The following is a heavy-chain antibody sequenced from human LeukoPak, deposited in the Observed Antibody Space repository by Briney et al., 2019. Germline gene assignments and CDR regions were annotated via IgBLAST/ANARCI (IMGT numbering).Heavy chain of an antibody. CDR1: GGSISDYY. D-gene: IGHD2-21*02. CDR2: IYYSGNT. J-gene: IGHJ4*02. V-gene: IGHV4-59*08. CDR3: ARGDCAGDCYSDH. Sequence: SETLSLTCTVSGGSISDYYWSWIRQPPGKGLEWIGYIYYSGNTRYNPSLRGRVTISVDTSKNEFSLKLNSVTAADTAVYYCARGDCAGDCYSDHWGQGTLVTVSS.